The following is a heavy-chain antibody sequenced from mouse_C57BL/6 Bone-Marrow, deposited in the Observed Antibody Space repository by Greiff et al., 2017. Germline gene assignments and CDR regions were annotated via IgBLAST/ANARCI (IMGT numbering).Heavy chain of an antibody. CDR2: IDPENGDT. CDR1: GFNIKDDY. V-gene: IGHV14-4*01. Sequence: EVKVVESGAELVRPGASVKLSCTASGFNIKDDYMHWVKQRPEQGLEWIGWIDPENGDTEYASKFQGKATITADTSSNTAYLQLSILTSEDTAVYYCTTDFDYWGQGTTLTVSS. CDR3: TTDFDY. J-gene: IGHJ2*01.